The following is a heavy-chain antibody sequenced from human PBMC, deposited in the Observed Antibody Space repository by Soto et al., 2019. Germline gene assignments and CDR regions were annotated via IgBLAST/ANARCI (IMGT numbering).Heavy chain of an antibody. V-gene: IGHV1-24*01. CDR3: AAQTRLRYFDWLFHDY. CDR2: FDPEDGET. Sequence: ASVKVSCKVSGYTLTELSMHWVRQAPGKGLEWMGGFDPEDGETVYAQKFQGRVTMTEDTSTDTAYMELSSLRSEDTAVYYCAAQTRLRYFDWLFHDYWGQGTLVTVSS. J-gene: IGHJ4*02. CDR1: GYTLTELS. D-gene: IGHD3-9*01.